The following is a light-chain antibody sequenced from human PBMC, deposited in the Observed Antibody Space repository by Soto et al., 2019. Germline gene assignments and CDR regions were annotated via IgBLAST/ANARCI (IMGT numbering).Light chain of an antibody. CDR2: GAS. CDR1: KRFAAT. CDR3: QQYSNWPPGT. J-gene: IGKJ1*01. V-gene: IGKV3-15*01. Sequence: EIVMTQSPATLSVSPGEEPPPPAGPVKRFAATLPGSQQKPGQAPGLLIYGASTRATGIPARFSGSGSGTEFTLTISSLQSEDFAVYYCQQYSNWPPGTFGQGTKVEIK.